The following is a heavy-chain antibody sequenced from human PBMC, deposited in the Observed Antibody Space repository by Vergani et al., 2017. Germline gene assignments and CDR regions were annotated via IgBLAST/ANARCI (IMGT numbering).Heavy chain of an antibody. CDR2: ISYDGTNK. CDR3: ARDRGDWWYSRYFYNYSRDV. D-gene: IGHD2-8*02. V-gene: IGHV3-30-3*01. CDR1: GFTFGDHG. J-gene: IGHJ6*03. Sequence: QVQLVESGGGVVQPGRSLRLSCAASGFTFGDHGIHWVRRAPGKGLEWVALISYDGTNKYYTNSVRGRFTISRDNSKSTLFLQMNSLRVEDMAVYYCARDRGDWWYSRYFYNYSRDVWGKGTTVTVSS.